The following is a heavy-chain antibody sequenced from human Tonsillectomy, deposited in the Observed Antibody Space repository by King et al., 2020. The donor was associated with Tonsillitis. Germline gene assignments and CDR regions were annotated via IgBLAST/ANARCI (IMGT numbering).Heavy chain of an antibody. CDR2: FYYSGST. CDR1: GGSISSSRYY. D-gene: IGHD4-11*01. CDR3: ARQGPEDSNYEDALDI. Sequence: MQLQESGPGLVKPSETLSLTCSVSGGSISSSRYYWGWIRQPPGKGLEWIGSFYYSGSTYYNPSLKSRVTISADMSKNQFSLKVTSVTAADTAVYYCARQGPEDSNYEDALDIWGQGTMVTVSA. V-gene: IGHV4-39*01. J-gene: IGHJ3*02.